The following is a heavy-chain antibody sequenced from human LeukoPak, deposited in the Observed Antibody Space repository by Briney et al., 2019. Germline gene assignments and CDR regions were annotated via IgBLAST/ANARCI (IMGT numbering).Heavy chain of an antibody. D-gene: IGHD4-17*01. CDR2: ISGHAFRT. J-gene: IGHJ4*02. Sequence: PGGSLRLSCAASGFTFSTYAMTWVRQAPGKGLEWVSGISGHAFRTHYADSVKGRFTISRDNSKNTVYLQMNSLRAEDTAVYYCAKDPDYGDYYFGFWGQGTLVTVSS. V-gene: IGHV3-23*01. CDR3: AKDPDYGDYYFGF. CDR1: GFTFSTYA.